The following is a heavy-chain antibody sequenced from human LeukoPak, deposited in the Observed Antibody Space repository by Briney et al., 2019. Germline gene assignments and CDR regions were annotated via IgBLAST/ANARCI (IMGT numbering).Heavy chain of an antibody. D-gene: IGHD4-23*01. V-gene: IGHV1-18*01. J-gene: IGHJ4*02. Sequence: ASVKVSCKASGFTFNTYTMNWVRQAPGQGLEWMGWISAVGNTNYVRHLQGRLTMTIDTSTSTAYMELRSLRSDDTAVYYCARIAYGSNYLDRWGQGTLVTVSS. CDR3: ARIAYGSNYLDR. CDR1: GFTFNTYT. CDR2: ISAVGNT.